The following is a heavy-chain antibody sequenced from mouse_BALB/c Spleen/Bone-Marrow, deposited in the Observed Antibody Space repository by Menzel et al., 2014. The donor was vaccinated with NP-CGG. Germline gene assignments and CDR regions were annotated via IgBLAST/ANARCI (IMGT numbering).Heavy chain of an antibody. CDR1: GYTFSSDY. J-gene: IGHJ4*01. CDR3: TRSRRAMDY. Sequence: QVQLQQSGAELVKPGASVKLSCKASGYTFSSDYMYWVKQRPGRGLEWIGEINPSNGGTNFNEKFKSKATLTVDKSSSTAYMQLSSLTSEDSAVYYCTRSRRAMDYWGQGTSVTVSS. CDR2: INPSNGGT. D-gene: IGHD2-12*01. V-gene: IGHV1S81*02.